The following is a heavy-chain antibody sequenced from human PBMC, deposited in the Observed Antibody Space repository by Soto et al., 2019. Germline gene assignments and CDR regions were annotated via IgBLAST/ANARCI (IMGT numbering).Heavy chain of an antibody. D-gene: IGHD2-15*01. Sequence: QVQLQQWGAGLLKPSETLSLTCAVYGGSFSGYYWSWIRQPPGKGLEWIGEINHSGSTNYNPSLKCRVTISVDTSKNQFSLKLSSVTAADTAVYYCARRPRYCSGGSCLYYFDYWGQGTLVTVSS. CDR2: INHSGST. J-gene: IGHJ4*02. V-gene: IGHV4-34*01. CDR1: GGSFSGYY. CDR3: ARRPRYCSGGSCLYYFDY.